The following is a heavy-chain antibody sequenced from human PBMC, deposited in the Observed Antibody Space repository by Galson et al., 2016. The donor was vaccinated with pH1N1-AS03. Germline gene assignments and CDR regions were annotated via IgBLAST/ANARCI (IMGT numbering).Heavy chain of an antibody. J-gene: IGHJ4*02. Sequence: ETLSLTCTVSGDSINSGPYYWGWIRQPPGKGLEWIGTIYYRGATYYSPSLKSRVTISIDTSKNQFSLNLRSVTAAVTAVYYCARHVSGSYPNNLDYWGQGTLVIVSS. D-gene: IGHD1-26*01. CDR1: GDSINSGPYY. CDR3: ARHVSGSYPNNLDY. V-gene: IGHV4-39*07. CDR2: IYYRGAT.